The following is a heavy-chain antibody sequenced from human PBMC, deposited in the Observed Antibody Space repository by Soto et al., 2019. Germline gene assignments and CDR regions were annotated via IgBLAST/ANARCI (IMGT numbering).Heavy chain of an antibody. Sequence: PSETLSLTCAVYGGSFSGYYWSWIRQPPGKGLEWIGEINHSGSTNCNPSLKSRVTISVDTSKNQFSLKLSSVTAADTAVYYCARAGYSYGYYYYYGMDVWGQGTTVTVSS. CDR3: ARAGYSYGYYYYYGMDV. J-gene: IGHJ6*02. CDR1: GGSFSGYY. D-gene: IGHD5-18*01. CDR2: INHSGST. V-gene: IGHV4-34*01.